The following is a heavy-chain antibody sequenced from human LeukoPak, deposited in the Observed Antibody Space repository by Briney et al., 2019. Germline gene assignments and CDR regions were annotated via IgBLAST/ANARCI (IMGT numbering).Heavy chain of an antibody. V-gene: IGHV4-59*01. CDR3: ARLHYYDSSAGFVWFDP. CDR1: GGSISSYY. Sequence: PSETLSLTCTVSGGSISSYYWSWIRQPPGKGLEWIGYIYYSGSTNYNPSLKSRVTISVDTSKNQFSLKLSSVTAAVTAVYYCARLHYYDSSAGFVWFDPWGQGTLVTVSS. D-gene: IGHD3-22*01. CDR2: IYYSGST. J-gene: IGHJ5*02.